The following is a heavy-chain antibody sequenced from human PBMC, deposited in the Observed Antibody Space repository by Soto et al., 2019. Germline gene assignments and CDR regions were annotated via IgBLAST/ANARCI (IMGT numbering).Heavy chain of an antibody. Sequence: WWALRLSCAASGFTFSDYYMSWIRQAPGKGLEWVSSISGSGGGTYYADSVKGRFTFSRDNSKNTLYLQMNSLRAEDTAVYYCAKFGMATTKRSPPYYIDYWGQGALVTVSS. V-gene: IGHV3-23*01. CDR3: AKFGMATTKRSPPYYIDY. CDR1: GFTFSDYY. J-gene: IGHJ4*02. CDR2: ISGSGGGT. D-gene: IGHD1-1*01.